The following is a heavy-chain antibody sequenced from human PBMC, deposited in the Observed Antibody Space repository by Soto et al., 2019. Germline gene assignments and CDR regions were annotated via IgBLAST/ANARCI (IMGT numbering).Heavy chain of an antibody. CDR1: GFTFSKFW. Sequence: GGSLRLSCVASGFTFSKFWMHWVRQAPGKGLVWVSRINSDGSDTDYADSVKGRFTISGDNAKNTLYLQVNSLRAEDTAVYYCASEAVYYYGMDVWGLGATVTVSS. J-gene: IGHJ6*02. CDR3: ASEAVYYYGMDV. CDR2: INSDGSDT. D-gene: IGHD6-19*01. V-gene: IGHV3-74*01.